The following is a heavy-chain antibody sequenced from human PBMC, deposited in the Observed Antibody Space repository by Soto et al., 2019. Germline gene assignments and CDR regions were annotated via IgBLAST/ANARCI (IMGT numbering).Heavy chain of an antibody. CDR3: ARGPGIAAAGRADV. D-gene: IGHD6-13*01. CDR1: CGSVSSGSYY. J-gene: IGHJ6*02. CDR2: IYYSGST. Sequence: KPSETLSLTCTVSCGSVSSGSYYWSWIRQPPGKGLEWIGYIYYSGSTNYNPSLKSRVTISVDTSKNQFSLKLSSVTAADTAVYYCARGPGIAAAGRADVWGQGTTVTVSS. V-gene: IGHV4-61*01.